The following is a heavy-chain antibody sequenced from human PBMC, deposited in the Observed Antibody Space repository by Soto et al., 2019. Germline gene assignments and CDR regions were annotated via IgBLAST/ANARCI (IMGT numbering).Heavy chain of an antibody. CDR2: INHSGST. CDR1: GGSFSGYY. J-gene: IGHJ6*02. CDR3: ARAGWWYYSNYYYYGMDV. D-gene: IGHD2-15*01. V-gene: IGHV4-34*01. Sequence: SETLSLTCAVYGGSFSGYYWSWIRQPPGKGLEWIGEINHSGSTNYNPSLKSRVTISVDTSKNQFSLKLSSVTAADTAVYYCARAGWWYYSNYYYYGMDVWGQGTTVTVSS.